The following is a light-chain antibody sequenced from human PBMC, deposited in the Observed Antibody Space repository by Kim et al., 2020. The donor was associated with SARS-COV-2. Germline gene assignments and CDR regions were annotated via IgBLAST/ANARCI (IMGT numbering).Light chain of an antibody. V-gene: IGLV1-40*01. CDR1: RSNVGAGYA. J-gene: IGLJ3*02. CDR2: GNS. CDR3: QSYDSSLSGSV. Sequence: QRFTISCPGSRSNVGAGYAVRWYQQLPGTAPKLLIYGNSNRPSGVPDRFSGSKSGTSASLAITGLQAEDEADYYCQSYDSSLSGSVFGGGTQLTVL.